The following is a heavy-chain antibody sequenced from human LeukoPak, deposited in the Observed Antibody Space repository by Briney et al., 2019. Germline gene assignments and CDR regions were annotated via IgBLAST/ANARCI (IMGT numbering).Heavy chain of an antibody. CDR3: ARVHQYSDWLNWFDP. Sequence: ASVKVSCKASGYTFTGYYMHWVRQAPGQGLEWMGWINPNSGGTNYAQKFQGRVTMTRDTSISTAYMELSRLRSDDTAVYYCARVHQYSDWLNWFDPWGQGTLVTVSS. D-gene: IGHD3-9*01. J-gene: IGHJ5*02. CDR1: GYTFTGYY. CDR2: INPNSGGT. V-gene: IGHV1-2*02.